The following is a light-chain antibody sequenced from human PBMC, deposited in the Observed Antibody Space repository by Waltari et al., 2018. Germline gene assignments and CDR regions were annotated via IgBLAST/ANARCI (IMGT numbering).Light chain of an antibody. J-gene: IGLJ1*01. CDR2: EGT. Sequence: QSALTQPASVSGSPGQSITISCTGTTTDSLTYNLVSWYQQHPGKAPKLIIFEGTKRPSGVSNRFFASKSGNTASLTISGLQADDEADYHCCSYVSNTYVFGTGTKVTVL. V-gene: IGLV2-23*01. CDR1: TTDSLTYNL. CDR3: CSYVSNTYV.